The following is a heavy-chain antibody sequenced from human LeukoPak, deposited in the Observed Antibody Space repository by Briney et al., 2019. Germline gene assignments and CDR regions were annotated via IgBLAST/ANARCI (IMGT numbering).Heavy chain of an antibody. V-gene: IGHV3-20*04. J-gene: IGHJ5*02. CDR3: ARAPYSSSWGDGFDP. CDR1: GFTFDDYG. CDR2: INWNGGST. Sequence: GGSLRLSCAASGFTFDDYGMSGVRQAPGKGLEWVSGINWNGGSTGYADSVKGRFTISRDNAKNSLYLQMNSLRAEDTALYYCARAPYSSSWGDGFDPWGQGTLVTVSS. D-gene: IGHD6-13*01.